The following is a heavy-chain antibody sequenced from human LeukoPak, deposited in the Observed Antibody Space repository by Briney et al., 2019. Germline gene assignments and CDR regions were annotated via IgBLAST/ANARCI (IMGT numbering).Heavy chain of an antibody. CDR1: GFTFDDYA. V-gene: IGHV3-9*01. J-gene: IGHJ4*02. CDR3: AKDMRGAAGLGY. Sequence: AGGSLRLSCAAPGFTFDDYAMHWVRQAPGKGLEWVSRITWNSGSIDYADSVKGRFTVSRDNAKNSLYLQMNNLRAEDTALYYCAKDMRGAAGLGYWGQGTLVTVSS. D-gene: IGHD6-13*01. CDR2: ITWNSGSI.